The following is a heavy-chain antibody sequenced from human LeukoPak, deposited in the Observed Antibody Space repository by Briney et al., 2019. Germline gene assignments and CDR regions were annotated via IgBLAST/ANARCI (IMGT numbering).Heavy chain of an antibody. CDR1: GYTFTSYG. J-gene: IGHJ5*02. Sequence: GASVKVSCKASGYTFTSYGISWVRQAPGQGLEWMGWISAYNCNTNYAQKLQGRVTMTTDTSTSTAYMELRSLRSDDTAVYYCARGNLRYFDWLPQANWFDPWGQGTLVTVSS. V-gene: IGHV1-18*01. CDR2: ISAYNCNT. CDR3: ARGNLRYFDWLPQANWFDP. D-gene: IGHD3-9*01.